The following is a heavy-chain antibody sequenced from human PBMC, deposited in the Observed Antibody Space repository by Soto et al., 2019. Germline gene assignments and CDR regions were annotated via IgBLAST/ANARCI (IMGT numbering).Heavy chain of an antibody. CDR2: ISAYNGNT. CDR1: GYTFTSYG. V-gene: IGHV1-18*01. J-gene: IGHJ4*02. D-gene: IGHD5-12*01. Sequence: GASVKVSCKASGYTFTSYGISWVRQATGQGLEWMGWISAYNGNTNYAQKLQGRVTMTTDTSTSTAYMELRSLRSDDTAVYYCARVAEMYGGYASFDYWGQGTLVTVSS. CDR3: ARVAEMYGGYASFDY.